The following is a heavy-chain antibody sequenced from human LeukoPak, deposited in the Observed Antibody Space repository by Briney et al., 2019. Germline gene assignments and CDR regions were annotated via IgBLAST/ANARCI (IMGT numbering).Heavy chain of an antibody. CDR3: ARAPLGWSVENHLDY. Sequence: EGSLRLSCAASGFTFSSYGMHWVRQAPGKGLEWVAVIWYDGSNKYYADSVKGRFTISRDNSKNTLYLQMNSLRAEDTAVYYCARAPLGWSVENHLDYWGQGTLVTVSS. CDR2: IWYDGSNK. D-gene: IGHD6-19*01. V-gene: IGHV3-33*01. J-gene: IGHJ4*02. CDR1: GFTFSSYG.